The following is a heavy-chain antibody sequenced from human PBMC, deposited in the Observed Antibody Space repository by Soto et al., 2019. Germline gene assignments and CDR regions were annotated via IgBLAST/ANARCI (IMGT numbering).Heavy chain of an antibody. J-gene: IGHJ4*02. CDR3: AREYTYGSNFFDC. D-gene: IGHD2-2*02. CDR2: IYYSGST. Sequence: SETLSLTCTVSGGSISSHYWSWIRQPPGQGLEWIGYIYYSGSTNYNPSLKSRVTISVDTSKNQFSLRLSSVTAADAAVYYCAREYTYGSNFFDCWGQGALVTVSS. V-gene: IGHV4-59*11. CDR1: GGSISSHY.